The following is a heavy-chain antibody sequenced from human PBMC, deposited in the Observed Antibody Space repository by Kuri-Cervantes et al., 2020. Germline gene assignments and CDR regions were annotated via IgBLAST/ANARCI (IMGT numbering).Heavy chain of an antibody. J-gene: IGHJ4*02. CDR2: INHSGST. CDR3: ARAQEGRPFDY. Sequence: SQTLSLTCAVYGGSFSGYYWSWIRQPPGKGLEWIGEINHSGSTKYNPSLKSRVTISVDTSKNQISLKLSSVTAADTAFYYCARAQEGRPFDYWGQGTLVTSPQ. CDR1: GGSFSGYY. D-gene: IGHD1-26*01. V-gene: IGHV4-34*01.